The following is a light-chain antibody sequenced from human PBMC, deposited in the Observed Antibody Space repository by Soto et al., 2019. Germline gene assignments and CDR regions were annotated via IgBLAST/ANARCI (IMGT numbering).Light chain of an antibody. CDR1: SSDVGSYNL. CDR2: EGS. V-gene: IGLV2-23*01. J-gene: IGLJ1*01. Sequence: QSVLTQPASVSGSPGQSITISCTGTSSDVGSYNLVSWYQQHPGKAPKLMIYEGSKRPSGVSNRFSGSKSGNTASLTISGFQAEDEADYYCCSYAGSSSYVFGTGTKV. CDR3: CSYAGSSSYV.